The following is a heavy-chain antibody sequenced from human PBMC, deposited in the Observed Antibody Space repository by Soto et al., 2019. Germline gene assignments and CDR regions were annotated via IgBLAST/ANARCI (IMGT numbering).Heavy chain of an antibody. CDR2: IWNDGSDQ. Sequence: QVQLVESGGGVVQAGRSLRLSCAASGFTFRTYGMHWVRQAPGKGPEWVALIWNDGSDQSYAASVQGRFTISRDNSNNRLFLQMNSLRAEDRAVYYCAREIWQKYCDGRSCSTVDYWGQGTLVTVSS. J-gene: IGHJ4*02. CDR3: AREIWQKYCDGRSCSTVDY. CDR1: GFTFRTYG. V-gene: IGHV3-33*01. D-gene: IGHD2-21*01.